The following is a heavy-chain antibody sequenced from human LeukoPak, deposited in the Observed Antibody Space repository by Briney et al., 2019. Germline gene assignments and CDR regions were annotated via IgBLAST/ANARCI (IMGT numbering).Heavy chain of an antibody. CDR1: GGSFSGYY. Sequence: SETLSLTCAVYGGSFSGYYWSWIRQPPGKGLEWIGEINHSGSTNYNPSLKSRVTISVDTSKNQFSLKLSSVTAADTAVYYCARGGPIVLMVYATPYYFDYWGQGTLVTVSS. CDR3: ARGGPIVLMVYATPYYFDY. V-gene: IGHV4-34*01. CDR2: INHSGST. J-gene: IGHJ4*02. D-gene: IGHD2-8*01.